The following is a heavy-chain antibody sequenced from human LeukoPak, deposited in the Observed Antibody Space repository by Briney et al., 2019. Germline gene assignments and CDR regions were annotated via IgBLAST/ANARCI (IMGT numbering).Heavy chain of an antibody. Sequence: RGSLRLSCAASGFTFSSYAMSWVRQAPGKGLEWVSAISGSGGSTYYADSVKGRFTISRDNSKNTLYLQMNSLRAEDTAVYYCAKSLPLYYYDSSGLTFDYWGQGTLVTVSS. CDR1: GFTFSSYA. V-gene: IGHV3-23*01. J-gene: IGHJ4*02. CDR3: AKSLPLYYYDSSGLTFDY. D-gene: IGHD3-22*01. CDR2: ISGSGGST.